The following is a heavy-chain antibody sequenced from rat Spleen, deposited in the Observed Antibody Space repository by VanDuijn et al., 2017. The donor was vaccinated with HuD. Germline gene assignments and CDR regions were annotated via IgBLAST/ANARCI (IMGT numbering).Heavy chain of an antibody. CDR2: ISTGGGNT. Sequence: EVQLVESGGGLVQPGRSMNLSCAALGFTFSNYYMAWVRQAPMKGLEWVASISTGGGNTYYRHSVKGRFTISRDNAKSTLYLQMDSLRSEDTATYYCARLSEKFVTTVAPGWFTYWGQGTLVTVSS. CDR1: GFTFSNYY. D-gene: IGHD1-8*01. J-gene: IGHJ3*01. V-gene: IGHV5-25*01. CDR3: ARLSEKFVTTVAPGWFTY.